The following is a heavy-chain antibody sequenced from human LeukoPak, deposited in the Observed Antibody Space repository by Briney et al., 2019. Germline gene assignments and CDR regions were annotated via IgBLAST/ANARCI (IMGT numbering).Heavy chain of an antibody. D-gene: IGHD4-23*01. Sequence: AGGSLRLSCAASGFTFSGYDMHWVRQAPGKGLEWVAVISYDGSNKYCGDSVQGRFTISRDNSKNTLFLQMNSLRAEDTAIYYCAKGDYGGYSHGFDIWGQGTRVTVSS. V-gene: IGHV3-30*18. CDR2: ISYDGSNK. CDR1: GFTFSGYD. J-gene: IGHJ3*02. CDR3: AKGDYGGYSHGFDI.